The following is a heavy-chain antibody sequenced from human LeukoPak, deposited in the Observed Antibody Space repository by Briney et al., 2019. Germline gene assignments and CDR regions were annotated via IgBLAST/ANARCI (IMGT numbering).Heavy chain of an antibody. CDR2: ISGDGSIT. Sequence: GALRLSCAPPGFTFSLYAMTWVRQAPGKGLEWVSDISGDGSITYYADSVRGRFTISRDNSNNRLYLQMNSLRAEDTAIYYCAREISNGWGYFDYWGQGSLVIVSP. J-gene: IGHJ4*02. CDR1: GFTFSLYA. CDR3: AREISNGWGYFDY. D-gene: IGHD6-19*01. V-gene: IGHV3-23*01.